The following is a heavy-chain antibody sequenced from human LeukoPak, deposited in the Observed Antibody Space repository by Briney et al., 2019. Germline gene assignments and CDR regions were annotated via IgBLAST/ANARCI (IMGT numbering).Heavy chain of an antibody. J-gene: IGHJ4*02. CDR1: GFIFNNYA. V-gene: IGHV3-23*01. D-gene: IGHD6-13*01. CDR3: ARGSSSWYAD. Sequence: SGGSLRLSCAASGFIFNNYAMSWVRQAPGKGLEWVSAISGSGGSTYYADSVKGQFTISRDNPRNTLDLQMNSLRVEDTAVYYCARGSSSWYADWGQGTRVTVSS. CDR2: ISGSGGST.